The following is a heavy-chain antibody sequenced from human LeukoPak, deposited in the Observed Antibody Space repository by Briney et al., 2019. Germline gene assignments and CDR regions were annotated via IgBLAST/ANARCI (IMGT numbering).Heavy chain of an antibody. D-gene: IGHD3-16*01. CDR3: ARDNDGRIMITFGGVNDWFDP. CDR1: GFTFSSYA. CDR2: ISSSSSTI. J-gene: IGHJ5*02. V-gene: IGHV3-48*01. Sequence: GGSLRLSCAASGFTFSSYAMSWVRQAPWKGLEWVSYISSSSSTIYYADSVKGRFTISRDNSKNTLYLQMNSLRAEDTAVYYCARDNDGRIMITFGGVNDWFDPWGQGTLVTVSS.